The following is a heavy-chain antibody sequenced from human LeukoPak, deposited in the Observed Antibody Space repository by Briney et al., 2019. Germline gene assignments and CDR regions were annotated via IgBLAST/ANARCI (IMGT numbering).Heavy chain of an antibody. D-gene: IGHD6-25*01. Sequence: ASVKVSCKVSGYTLTELSMHWVRQAPGQGLEWMGWINPNSGGTNYAQKFQGRVTMTRDTSISTAYMELSRLRSDDTAVYYCASRSSAADYWGQGTLVTVSS. V-gene: IGHV1-2*02. CDR1: GYTLTELS. CDR2: INPNSGGT. J-gene: IGHJ4*02. CDR3: ASRSSAADY.